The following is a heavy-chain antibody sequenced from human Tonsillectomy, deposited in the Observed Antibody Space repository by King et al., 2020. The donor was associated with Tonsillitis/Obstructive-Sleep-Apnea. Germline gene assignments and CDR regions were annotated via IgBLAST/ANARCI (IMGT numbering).Heavy chain of an antibody. Sequence: VQLQESGPGLVKPSETLSLTCTVSSGSISSSYWSWIRQPPGKGLEWIGYIYYSGNTNYNPSLKSRVTISVDTYKYQFSLRLGPVTAADTAVYYCARGEVAQLGIDYYYLDVLGKGTTVTVSS. CDR2: IYYSGNT. CDR3: ARGEVAQLGIDYYYLDV. J-gene: IGHJ6*03. V-gene: IGHV4-59*01. D-gene: IGHD7-27*01. CDR1: SGSISSSY.